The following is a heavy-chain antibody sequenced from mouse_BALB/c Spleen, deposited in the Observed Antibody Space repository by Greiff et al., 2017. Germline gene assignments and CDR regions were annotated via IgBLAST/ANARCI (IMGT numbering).Heavy chain of an antibody. Sequence: EVMLVESGGGLVQPGGSLRLSCATSGFTFTDYYMSWVRQPPGKALEWLGFIRNKANGYTTEYSASVKGRFTISRDNSQSILYLQMNTLRAEDSATYYCARVISRGNYEDYAMDYWGQGTSVTVSS. J-gene: IGHJ4*01. CDR2: IRNKANGYTT. CDR3: ARVISRGNYEDYAMDY. D-gene: IGHD2-1*01. CDR1: GFTFTDYY. V-gene: IGHV7-3*02.